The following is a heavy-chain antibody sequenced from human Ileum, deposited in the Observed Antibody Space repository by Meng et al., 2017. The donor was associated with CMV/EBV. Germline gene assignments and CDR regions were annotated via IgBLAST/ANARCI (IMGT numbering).Heavy chain of an antibody. D-gene: IGHD5-24*01. CDR2: IKQDGSEK. CDR1: GFTFSNYW. J-gene: IGHJ2*01. CDR3: ARVSGSPITYWYLDL. Sequence: GSLRLSCAASGFTFSNYWMSWVRQAPGKGLEWVANIKQDGSEKYYVDSVKGRLTISRDNAKNSLYLQMNSLRAEDTAVYYCARVSGSPITYWYLDLWGRGTLVTVSS. V-gene: IGHV3-7*01.